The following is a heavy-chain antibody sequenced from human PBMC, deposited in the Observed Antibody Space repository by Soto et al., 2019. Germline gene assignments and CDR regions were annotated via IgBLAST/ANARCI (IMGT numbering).Heavy chain of an antibody. V-gene: IGHV1-69*02. D-gene: IGHD3-22*01. CDR3: HYYYDSSGWGTIDY. CDR1: GGTFSSYT. Sequence: QVQLVQSGAEVKKPGSSVKVSCKASGGTFSSYTISWVRQAPGQGLEWMGRIIPILGIANYAQKFQGRVTVTADKSTSTAYMELSSLRSEDTAVYYCHYYYDSSGWGTIDYWGQGTLVTVSS. CDR2: IIPILGIA. J-gene: IGHJ4*02.